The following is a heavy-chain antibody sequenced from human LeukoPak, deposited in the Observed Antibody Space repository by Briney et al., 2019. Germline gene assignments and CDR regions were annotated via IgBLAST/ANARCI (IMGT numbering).Heavy chain of an antibody. CDR3: ARELRYYYYGMDV. CDR2: IWYDGSNK. V-gene: IGHV3-33*01. Sequence: GRSLRLSCAASGFTFSSYGMHWVRQAPGKGLEWVAVIWYDGSNKYYADSVKGRFTISRDDSKNTRYLQMNSPRAEDTAVYYCARELRYYYYGMDVWGQGTTVTVSS. D-gene: IGHD4-17*01. CDR1: GFTFSSYG. J-gene: IGHJ6*02.